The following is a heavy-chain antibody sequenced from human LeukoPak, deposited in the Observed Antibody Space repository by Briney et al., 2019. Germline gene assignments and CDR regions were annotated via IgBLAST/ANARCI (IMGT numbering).Heavy chain of an antibody. V-gene: IGHV1-46*01. Sequence: ASVKVSCKASGYTFTSYYVHWVRQAPGQGLEWMGLINPSGGSTSYAQKFQGRVTMTRDTSTSTVYMELSSLRSEDTAVYYCAGAIAAAASFDYWGQGTLVTVSS. D-gene: IGHD6-13*01. CDR3: AGAIAAAASFDY. J-gene: IGHJ4*02. CDR1: GYTFTSYY. CDR2: INPSGGST.